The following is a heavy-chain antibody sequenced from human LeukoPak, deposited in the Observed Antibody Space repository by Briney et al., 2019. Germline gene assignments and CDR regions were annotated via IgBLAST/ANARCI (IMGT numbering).Heavy chain of an antibody. D-gene: IGHD4-17*01. J-gene: IGHJ3*02. CDR1: GFTFSAYA. V-gene: IGHV3-23*01. CDR2: IGSDNKP. Sequence: GGSLRLSCEASGFTFSAYAMTWVRQAPGKGLEWVSSIGSDNKPHYSESVKGRFAISRDNSKSMLFLQLNSLRAEDTAVYYCARDRDDCGDPDAFDMWGQGTMVTVSS. CDR3: ARDRDDCGDPDAFDM.